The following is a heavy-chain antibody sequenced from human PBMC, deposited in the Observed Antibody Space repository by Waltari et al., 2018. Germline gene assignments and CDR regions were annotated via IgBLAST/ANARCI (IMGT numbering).Heavy chain of an antibody. D-gene: IGHD1-7*01. CDR2: ISAYNGNS. Sequence: QFQLVQSGVEVKKPGASVKVSCKASGYPLSSYGFSWVRQAPGQGLEWLGWISAYNGNSEYSQKFQGRVTMTTDTPTNTAYMELRSLTSEDTAVYYCTRDKSGTTEYYYYGLDVWGQGTTVTVSS. V-gene: IGHV1-18*01. CDR3: TRDKSGTTEYYYYGLDV. J-gene: IGHJ6*02. CDR1: GYPLSSYG.